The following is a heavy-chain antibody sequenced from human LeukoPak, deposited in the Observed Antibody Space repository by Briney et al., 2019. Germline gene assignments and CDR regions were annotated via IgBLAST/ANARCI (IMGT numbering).Heavy chain of an antibody. Sequence: AGGSLRLSCAASGFTFSSYAMSWVRQAPGKGLEWVSAISGSGGSTYYADSVKGRFTISRDNSKNTLYLQMNSLRAEDTAVYYCAKAFYDSSGYSCLDYWGQGILVTASS. CDR2: ISGSGGST. V-gene: IGHV3-23*01. J-gene: IGHJ4*02. CDR1: GFTFSSYA. CDR3: AKAFYDSSGYSCLDY. D-gene: IGHD3-22*01.